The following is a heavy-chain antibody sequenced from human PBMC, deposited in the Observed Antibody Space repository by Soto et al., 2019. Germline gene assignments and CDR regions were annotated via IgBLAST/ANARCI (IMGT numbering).Heavy chain of an antibody. Sequence: GGSLRLSCAASGFTFSSYAMHWVRQAPGKGLEWVAVISYDGSNKYYADSVKGRFTISRDNSKNTLYLQMNSLRAEDTTVYYCARDQLTTVTTYYYYGMDVWGQGTTVTVSS. V-gene: IGHV3-30-3*01. CDR2: ISYDGSNK. CDR3: ARDQLTTVTTYYYYGMDV. D-gene: IGHD4-17*01. J-gene: IGHJ6*02. CDR1: GFTFSSYA.